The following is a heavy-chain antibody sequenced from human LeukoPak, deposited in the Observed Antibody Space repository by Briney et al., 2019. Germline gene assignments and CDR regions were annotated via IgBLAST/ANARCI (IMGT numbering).Heavy chain of an antibody. CDR2: INRETNLI. V-gene: IGHV3-48*02. CDR1: GFSFSSYA. CDR3: VRDSDWAFDY. Sequence: GGSLRLSCAASGFSFSSYAMNWVRQGPGKGLEWIAHINRETNLIDYADSVKGRFTVSRDNAKNSPFLQMISLTDEDTAVYYCVRDSDWAFDYWGPGALVTVSS. D-gene: IGHD2-21*01. J-gene: IGHJ4*02.